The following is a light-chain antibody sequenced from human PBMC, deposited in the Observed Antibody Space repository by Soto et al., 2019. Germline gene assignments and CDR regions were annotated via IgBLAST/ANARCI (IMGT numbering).Light chain of an antibody. CDR2: GAS. V-gene: IGKV1-39*01. CDR1: QSISGY. J-gene: IGKJ4*01. Sequence: DIQMTQSPSSLSASVGHRVTITCQACQSISGYLNWYQQKPGKAPKVLISGASTLHNGVPSRFSGRGSGTDFTLTISSLQPEDVATYYCQQSLSTLLTFGGGTKVDIK. CDR3: QQSLSTLLT.